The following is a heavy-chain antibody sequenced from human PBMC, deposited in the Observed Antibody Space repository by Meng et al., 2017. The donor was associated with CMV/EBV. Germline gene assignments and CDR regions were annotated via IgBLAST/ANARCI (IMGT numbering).Heavy chain of an antibody. Sequence: QVQRQRSAPGRAKSSALLPLPCAVSGRSISSYYWSWIRPPAWKGLEWIGRIYTSGSTNYNPSLKSRVTMSVDTSKNQFSLKLSSVTAADTAVYYCAREMPIAAAGCFDYWGQGTLV. J-gene: IGHJ4*02. CDR2: IYTSGST. CDR3: AREMPIAAAGCFDY. V-gene: IGHV4-4*07. CDR1: GRSISSYY. D-gene: IGHD6-13*01.